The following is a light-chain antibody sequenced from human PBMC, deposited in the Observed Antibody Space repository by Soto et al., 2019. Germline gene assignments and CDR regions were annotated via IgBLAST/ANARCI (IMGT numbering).Light chain of an antibody. CDR3: CSYASSSTYV. CDR2: EDN. Sequence: QSALTQPASVSGSPGQSITISCTGTSSDVGSYNLVSWYQQHPGKAPKLMIYEDNKRPSGVSNRFSGSKSGNTASLTISGLQAEDEGDYYCCSYASSSTYVFGTGTKVTVL. J-gene: IGLJ1*01. V-gene: IGLV2-23*01. CDR1: SSDVGSYNL.